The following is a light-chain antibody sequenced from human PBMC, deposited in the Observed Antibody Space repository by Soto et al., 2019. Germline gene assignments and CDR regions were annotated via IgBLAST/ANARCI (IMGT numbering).Light chain of an antibody. V-gene: IGKV3-20*01. CDR3: QQYGTSQYT. CDR1: QSVSSSF. CDR2: DGS. Sequence: ENVLTQSPGTLSLSPEERATLSCRASQSVSSSFLAWYQQKPGQAPRLVIYDGSSRATGIPDRFSGSGSGTDFTLTINRLEPEDFAMYYCQQYGTSQYTFGQGTKLEIK. J-gene: IGKJ2*01.